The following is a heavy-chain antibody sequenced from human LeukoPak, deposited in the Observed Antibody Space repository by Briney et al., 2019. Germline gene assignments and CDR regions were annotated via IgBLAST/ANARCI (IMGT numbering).Heavy chain of an antibody. CDR1: GFTFSSYA. D-gene: IGHD3-10*01. Sequence: GGSLRLSCAASGFTFSSYAMHWVRQAPGKGLEWVAVISYDGSNKYYADSVKGRFTISRDNSKNTLYLQMNSLRAEDTAVYYCARRAVRGVAGYFDYWGQGTLVTVSS. CDR2: ISYDGSNK. V-gene: IGHV3-30-3*01. J-gene: IGHJ4*02. CDR3: ARRAVRGVAGYFDY.